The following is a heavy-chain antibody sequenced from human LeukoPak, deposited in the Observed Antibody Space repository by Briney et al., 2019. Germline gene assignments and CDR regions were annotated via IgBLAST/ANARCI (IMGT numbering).Heavy chain of an antibody. CDR2: IHYSGST. CDR3: ARWYSSGWAFDY. CDR1: GFTFSSHS. Sequence: GSLRLPCAASGFTFSSHSMNWIRKPTGKGLEWIGYIHYSGSTKYNPSLKSRVTISVDTSKNQFSLKLSSVTAADTAVYYCARWYSSGWAFDYWGQGTLVTVSS. V-gene: IGHV4-59*08. J-gene: IGHJ4*02. D-gene: IGHD6-19*01.